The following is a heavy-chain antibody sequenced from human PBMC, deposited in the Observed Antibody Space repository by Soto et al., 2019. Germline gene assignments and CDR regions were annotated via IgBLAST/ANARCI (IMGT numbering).Heavy chain of an antibody. CDR3: ARAAPGIAAAGSVGGMDV. V-gene: IGHV3-48*03. D-gene: IGHD6-13*01. Sequence: EVQLVESGGGLVQPGGSLRLSCAASGCTFSSYEMNWVRQAPGKGLEWVSYISSSGSTIYYADSVKGRFTISRDNAKNSLYLQMNSLRAEDTAVYYCARAAPGIAAAGSVGGMDVWGQGTTVTVSS. CDR1: GCTFSSYE. CDR2: ISSSGSTI. J-gene: IGHJ6*02.